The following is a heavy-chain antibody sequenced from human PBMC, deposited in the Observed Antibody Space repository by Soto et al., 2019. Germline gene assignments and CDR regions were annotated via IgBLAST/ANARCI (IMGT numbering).Heavy chain of an antibody. V-gene: IGHV1-18*01. CDR3: ARDTGNFFDY. CDR2: IGPSSGNT. CDR1: GYTFTSYT. J-gene: IGHJ4*02. Sequence: ASVKVSCKASGYTFTSYTVSWVRQAPGQGFEWVGWIGPSSGNTDSARNLQGRVTMTTDTSTSTAYMELRSLRSDDTAVYYCARDTGNFFDYWGQGTLVTVSS.